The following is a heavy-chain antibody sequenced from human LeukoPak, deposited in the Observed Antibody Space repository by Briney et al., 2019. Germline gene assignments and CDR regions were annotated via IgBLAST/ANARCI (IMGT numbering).Heavy chain of an antibody. CDR1: GYTFTGYG. V-gene: IGHV1-18*01. CDR2: VSAYNGNT. D-gene: IGHD5-18*01. J-gene: IGHJ4*02. CDR3: ARDLGLYSYGAQTDY. Sequence: ASVKVSCKASGYTFTGYGISWVRQAPGQGLEWMGWVSAYNGNTNYAQKLQGRVTMTTDTSTSTAYMELRSLRSDDTAVYYCARDLGLYSYGAQTDYWGQGTLVTVSS.